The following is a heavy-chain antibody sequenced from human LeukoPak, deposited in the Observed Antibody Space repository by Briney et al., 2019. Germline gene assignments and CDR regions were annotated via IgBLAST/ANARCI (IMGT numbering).Heavy chain of an antibody. CDR2: IYYSGST. V-gene: IGHV4-59*01. Sequence: PSETLSLTCAVYGGSFSGYYWSGIPHPPGKGLEGIGYIYYSGSTNYNPSLKSRVTISVDTSKNQSSLKLSSVTAADTAVYYCARSGSSSSIGSYFDYWGQGTLVTVSS. J-gene: IGHJ4*02. D-gene: IGHD6-6*01. CDR1: GGSFSGYY. CDR3: ARSGSSSSIGSYFDY.